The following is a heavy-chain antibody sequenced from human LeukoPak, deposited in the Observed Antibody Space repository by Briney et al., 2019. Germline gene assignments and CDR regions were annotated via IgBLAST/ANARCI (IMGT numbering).Heavy chain of an antibody. CDR1: GYTFTNYA. D-gene: IGHD5-18*01. CDR2: INAGDGDT. V-gene: IGHV1-3*01. CDR3: ARPNHGYDY. J-gene: IGHJ4*02. Sequence: GASVKVSCKASGYTFTNYAIHWLRQAPGQRLEWMGWINAGDGDTKYSQEFQGRLTIVRDTSANTAYMELSSLRSEDTAGYYCARPNHGYDYWGQGTLVTVSS.